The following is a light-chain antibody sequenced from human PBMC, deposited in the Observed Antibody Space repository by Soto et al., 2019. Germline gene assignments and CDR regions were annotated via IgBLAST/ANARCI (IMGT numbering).Light chain of an antibody. CDR1: QGISSY. CDR3: QQVNSYPPE. J-gene: IGKJ4*01. Sequence: DIQLTQSPSFLSASVGDRVTITCRASQGISSYLAWYQHKPGKAPKLLIYAASTLQSGVPSRFSGSGSGTEFTLTISSLQPEDFATYYCQQVNSYPPEFGGGTKVESK. V-gene: IGKV1-9*01. CDR2: AAS.